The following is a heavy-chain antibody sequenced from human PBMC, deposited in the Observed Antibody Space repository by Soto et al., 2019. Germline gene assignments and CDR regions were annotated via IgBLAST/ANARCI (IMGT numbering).Heavy chain of an antibody. CDR1: GGSIISGGYY. CDR2: IYYSGST. V-gene: IGHV4-31*03. J-gene: IGHJ5*02. Sequence: TLSLTCTVSGGSIISGGYYWSWNRQHPGKGLEWIGYIYYSGSTYYNPSLKSRVTISVDTSKNQFSPKLSSVTAADTAVYYCARDRPSLCSSTSCYTGRGGWFDPWGQGTLVTVSS. D-gene: IGHD2-2*02. CDR3: ARDRPSLCSSTSCYTGRGGWFDP.